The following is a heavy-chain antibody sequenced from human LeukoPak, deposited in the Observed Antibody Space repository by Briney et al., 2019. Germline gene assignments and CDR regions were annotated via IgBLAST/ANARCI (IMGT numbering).Heavy chain of an antibody. V-gene: IGHV3-21*01. D-gene: IGHD3-10*01. Sequence: GGSLRLSCAASGFIFSRYTLNWVRQAPGKGLEWISSISSGSTYTYYTDSTKGRFTISRDNAKNSLYLQMNSLRAEDTAVYYCAKGVRGVIAYYFDFWGQGTLVTVSS. CDR2: ISSGSTYT. CDR3: AKGVRGVIAYYFDF. CDR1: GFIFSRYT. J-gene: IGHJ4*02.